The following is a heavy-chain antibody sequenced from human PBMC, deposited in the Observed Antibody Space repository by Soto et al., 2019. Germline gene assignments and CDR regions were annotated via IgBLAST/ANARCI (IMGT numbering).Heavy chain of an antibody. V-gene: IGHV3-23*01. CDR2: ISGSGGST. J-gene: IGHJ6*03. CDR1: GFTFSSYA. D-gene: IGHD3-3*01. CDR3: AKAPYETQNYYYYYYMDV. Sequence: GSLRLSCAASGFTFSSYAMSWVRQAPGKGLEWVSAISGSGGSTYYADSVKGRFTISRDNSKNTLYLQMNSLRAEDTAVYYCAKAPYETQNYYYYYYMDVWGKGTTVTVSS.